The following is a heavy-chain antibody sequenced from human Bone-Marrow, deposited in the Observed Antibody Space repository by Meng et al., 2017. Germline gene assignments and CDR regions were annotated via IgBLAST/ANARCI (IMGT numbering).Heavy chain of an antibody. D-gene: IGHD3-22*01. V-gene: IGHV4-4*03. CDR3: ARDSRTYYYDSSGYTFDY. Sequence: SRLGSVSPPGTMSPTCAVSGGSISSSNWWSWVRQPPGKGLEWIGEIYHSGSTNYNPSLKSRVTISVDKSKNQFSLKLSSVTAADTAVYYCARDSRTYYYDSSGYTFDYWGQGTLVTVFS. CDR2: IYHSGST. CDR1: GGSISSSNW. J-gene: IGHJ4*02.